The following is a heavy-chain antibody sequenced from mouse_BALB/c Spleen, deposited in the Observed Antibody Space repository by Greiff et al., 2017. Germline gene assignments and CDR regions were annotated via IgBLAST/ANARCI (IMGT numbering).Heavy chain of an antibody. CDR1: GFTFSSYT. J-gene: IGHJ3*01. D-gene: IGHD2-10*02. CDR2: ISNGGGST. V-gene: IGHV5-12-2*01. CDR3: AREGYGNYGWFAY. Sequence: EVQGVESGGGLVQPGGSLKLSCAASGFTFSSYTMSWVRQTPEKRLEWVAYISNGGGSTYYPDTVKGRFTISRDNAKNTLYLQMSSLKSEDTAMYYCAREGYGNYGWFAYWGQGTLVTVSA.